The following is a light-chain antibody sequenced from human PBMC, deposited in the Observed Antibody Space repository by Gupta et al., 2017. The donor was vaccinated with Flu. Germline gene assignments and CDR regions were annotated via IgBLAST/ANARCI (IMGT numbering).Light chain of an antibody. Sequence: PSTLSAAVGDRVTITCRASQSISSWLAWYQQKPGKAPKLLIYKASSLESGVPSMFSGSGAGTEFTLTISSLQPDDFATYYCQQFNSYPLTFGGGTKVDIK. CDR2: KAS. V-gene: IGKV1-5*03. CDR3: QQFNSYPLT. J-gene: IGKJ4*01. CDR1: QSISSW.